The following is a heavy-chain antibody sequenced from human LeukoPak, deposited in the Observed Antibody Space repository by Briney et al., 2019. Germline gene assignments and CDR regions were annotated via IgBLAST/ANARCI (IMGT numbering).Heavy chain of an antibody. J-gene: IGHJ3*02. V-gene: IGHV3-30*02. CDR3: ARVTGMDSSSWSPRYAFDI. D-gene: IGHD6-13*01. CDR1: GSTFSSYG. Sequence: GGSLRLSCAASGSTFSSYGMHWVRQAPGKGLEWVAFIRYDGSNKYYADSVKGRFTISRDNSKNTLYLQMNSLRAEDTAVYYCARVTGMDSSSWSPRYAFDIWGQGTMVTVSS. CDR2: IRYDGSNK.